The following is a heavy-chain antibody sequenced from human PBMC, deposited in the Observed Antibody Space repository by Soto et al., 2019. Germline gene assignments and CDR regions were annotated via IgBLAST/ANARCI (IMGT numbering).Heavy chain of an antibody. CDR1: GFTFSSYG. CDR3: AKVDVYCSSTSCPFDY. CDR2: ISYDGSNK. D-gene: IGHD2-2*01. J-gene: IGHJ4*02. Sequence: QVQLVESGGGVVQPGRSLRLCCAASGFTFSSYGMHWVRQAPGKGLEWVAVISYDGSNKYYADSVKGRFTISRDNSKNTLYLQMNSLRAEDTAVYYCAKVDVYCSSTSCPFDYWGQGTLVTVSS. V-gene: IGHV3-30*18.